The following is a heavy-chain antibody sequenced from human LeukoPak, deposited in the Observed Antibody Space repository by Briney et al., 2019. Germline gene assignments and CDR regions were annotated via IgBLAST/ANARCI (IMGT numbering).Heavy chain of an antibody. Sequence: SETLSLTCTVSGGSINSYYWSWIRQPPGKGLEWIGYIYYSGSTNYNPSLKSRVTISVDTSKNQFSLKLGSVTAADTAVYYCARIGIKYSTSGWWFDPWGQGTLVTVSS. V-gene: IGHV4-59*01. D-gene: IGHD1-26*01. CDR3: ARIGIKYSTSGWWFDP. CDR1: GGSINSYY. J-gene: IGHJ5*02. CDR2: IYYSGST.